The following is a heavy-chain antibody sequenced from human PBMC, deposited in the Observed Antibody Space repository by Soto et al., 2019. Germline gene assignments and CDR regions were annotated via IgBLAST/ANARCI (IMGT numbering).Heavy chain of an antibody. D-gene: IGHD2-15*01. J-gene: IGHJ5*02. CDR3: ARGDCSGGSCYSWFDP. V-gene: IGHV1-69*02. CDR1: GGTFSSYT. CDR2: IIPILGIA. Sequence: QVQLVQSGADVKKPGSSVKVSCKASGGTFSSYTISWVRQAPGQGLEWMGRIIPILGIANYAQKFQGRVTITADKSTSTAYMELSSLRSEDTAVYYCARGDCSGGSCYSWFDPWGQGTLVTVSS.